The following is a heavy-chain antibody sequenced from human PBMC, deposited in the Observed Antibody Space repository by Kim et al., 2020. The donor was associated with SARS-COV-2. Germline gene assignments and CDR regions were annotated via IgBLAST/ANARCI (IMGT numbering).Heavy chain of an antibody. CDR1: GFTFSSYG. CDR3: AKGGYYDSIGSPYY. D-gene: IGHD3-22*01. CDR2: ISYDGSNK. V-gene: IGHV3-30*18. J-gene: IGHJ4*02. Sequence: GGSLRLSCAASGFTFSSYGVRWVRQAPGKGLEWVAVISYDGSNKYYADSVKGRFTISRDNSKNTLYLQMNSLRAEDTAVYYCAKGGYYDSIGSPYYWGQG.